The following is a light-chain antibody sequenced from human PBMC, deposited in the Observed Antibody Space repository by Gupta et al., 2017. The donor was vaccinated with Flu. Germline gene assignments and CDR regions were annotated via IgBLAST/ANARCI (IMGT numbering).Light chain of an antibody. CDR3: QQTYTYPVA. CDR1: HSINNY. Sequence: DIQMTKSPSSLSASVGDRVTITCRTSHSINNYLNWYQQRPGKAPQLLICASSTLQTGVPSRFSGSGSGTDFALSISSLQPEDSATYFCQQTYTYPVAFGGGTKVEIK. J-gene: IGKJ4*01. V-gene: IGKV1-39*01. CDR2: ASS.